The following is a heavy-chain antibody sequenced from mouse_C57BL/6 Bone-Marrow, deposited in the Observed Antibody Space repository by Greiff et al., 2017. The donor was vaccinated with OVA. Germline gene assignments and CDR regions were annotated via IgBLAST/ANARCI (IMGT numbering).Heavy chain of an antibody. D-gene: IGHD2-5*01. Sequence: EVKVVESGGDLVKPGGSLKLSCAASGFTFSSYGMSWVRQTPDKRLEWVATISSGGSYTYYPDSVKGRFTISRDNAKNTLYLQMSSLKSEDTAMYYCARQSNSQFDYWGQGTTLTVSS. CDR3: ARQSNSQFDY. CDR1: GFTFSSYG. V-gene: IGHV5-6*01. CDR2: ISSGGSYT. J-gene: IGHJ2*01.